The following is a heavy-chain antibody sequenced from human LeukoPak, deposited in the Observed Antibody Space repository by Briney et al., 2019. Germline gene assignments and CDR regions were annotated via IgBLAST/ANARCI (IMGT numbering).Heavy chain of an antibody. Sequence: GASVKVSCKTSGYTFTSYCMHWVRQAPGLGPEWMGIISPTGGTTNYAQKFQGRVTMTRDTSTSTVYMELSSLRSEDTAVYYCAQGHSNNWKEYFQHWGQGTLVTVSS. D-gene: IGHD1-1*01. CDR1: GYTFTSYC. CDR2: ISPTGGTT. V-gene: IGHV1-46*01. CDR3: AQGHSNNWKEYFQH. J-gene: IGHJ1*01.